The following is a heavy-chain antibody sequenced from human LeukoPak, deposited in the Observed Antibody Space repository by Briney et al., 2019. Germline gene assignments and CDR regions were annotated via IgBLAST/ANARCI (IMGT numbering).Heavy chain of an antibody. J-gene: IGHJ6*02. CDR3: ARAPTTVTKYTLPYYYYGMDV. D-gene: IGHD4-17*01. V-gene: IGHV3-30*04. Sequence: GGSLRLSCAASGFTFISYAMHWVRQAPGKGLEWVAVISYDGSNKYYADSVEGRFTISRDNSKNTLYLQMNSLRAEDTAVYYCARAPTTVTKYTLPYYYYGMDVWGQGTTVTVSS. CDR1: GFTFISYA. CDR2: ISYDGSNK.